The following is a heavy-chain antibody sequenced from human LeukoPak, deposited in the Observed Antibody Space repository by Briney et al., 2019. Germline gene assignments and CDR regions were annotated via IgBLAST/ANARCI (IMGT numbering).Heavy chain of an antibody. D-gene: IGHD6-19*01. CDR2: ISYDGSNK. CDR3: ASTLIPIAVAGGGGFDY. Sequence: GRSLRLSCAASGFTFSSYAMHWVRQAPGKGLEWVAVISYDGSNKYYADSVKGRFTISRDNSKNTLYLQMNSLRAEDTAVYYCASTLIPIAVAGGGGFDYWGQGTLVTVSS. CDR1: GFTFSSYA. V-gene: IGHV3-30-3*01. J-gene: IGHJ4*02.